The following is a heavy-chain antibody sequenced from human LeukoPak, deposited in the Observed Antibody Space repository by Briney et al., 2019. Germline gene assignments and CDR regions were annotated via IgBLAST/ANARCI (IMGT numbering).Heavy chain of an antibody. Sequence: GGSLSLSCAASGFTFSSYAMSGVRQAPGKGLEGVSAISGSGGSTYYADSVKGRFTISRDNSKNTLYLQMNSLRAEDTAVYYCAKSTVTVMRPYYFDYWGQGTLVTVSS. V-gene: IGHV3-23*01. J-gene: IGHJ4*02. CDR2: ISGSGGST. D-gene: IGHD4-11*01. CDR1: GFTFSSYA. CDR3: AKSTVTVMRPYYFDY.